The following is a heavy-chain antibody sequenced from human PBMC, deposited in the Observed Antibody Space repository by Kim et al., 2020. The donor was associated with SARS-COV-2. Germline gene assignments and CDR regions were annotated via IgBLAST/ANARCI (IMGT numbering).Heavy chain of an antibody. V-gene: IGHV3-33*01. Sequence: YYADSMKGRFTISRDNSNNMLFLQMNSLRAEDTALYYCARFLGTQLDPWGQGTLVTVSS. CDR3: ARFLGTQLDP. J-gene: IGHJ5*02.